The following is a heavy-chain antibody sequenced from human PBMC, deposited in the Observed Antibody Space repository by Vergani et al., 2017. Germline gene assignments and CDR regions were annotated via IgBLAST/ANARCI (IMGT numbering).Heavy chain of an antibody. V-gene: IGHV3-15*01. Sequence: EVQLVESGGGLVKPGGSLRLSCAASGFTFSNAWMSWVRQAPGKGLEWVGRIKSKTDGGTTDYAAPVKGRFTIGRDDSKTTLYLHMNSLKTENTAVYYCAAGKAECSSTADPYYYYYYMDVGGKGTTVTVSS. J-gene: IGHJ6*03. CDR1: GFTFSNAW. CDR3: AAGKAECSSTADPYYYYYYMDV. D-gene: IGHD6-6*01. CDR2: IKSKTDGGTT.